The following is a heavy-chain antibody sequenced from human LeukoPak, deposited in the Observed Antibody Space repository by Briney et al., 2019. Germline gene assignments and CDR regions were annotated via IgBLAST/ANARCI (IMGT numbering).Heavy chain of an antibody. J-gene: IGHJ3*02. Sequence: GGSLRLSCTASGFTFGDYAMSWFRQAPGKGLEWVGFIRSKAYGGTTEYAASVKGRFTISRDDSKSIAYLQMNSLKTEDTAVYYCTRDEDVWGSHDAFDIWGQGTMVTVSS. CDR2: IRSKAYGGTT. CDR1: GFTFGDYA. V-gene: IGHV3-49*03. D-gene: IGHD3-16*01. CDR3: TRDEDVWGSHDAFDI.